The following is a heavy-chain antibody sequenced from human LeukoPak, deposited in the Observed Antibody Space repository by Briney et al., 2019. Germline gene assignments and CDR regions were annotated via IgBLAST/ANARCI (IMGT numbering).Heavy chain of an antibody. D-gene: IGHD3-16*01. CDR2: IKQDGSEK. Sequence: PGGSLRLSCAASGFTFSSYCMTWVRQAPGKGLEWVANIKQDGSEKYYVDSVKGRFTISRDNAKNSLYLQMNSLRAEDTAVYYCARDRGGPIDYWGQGTMVTVSS. CDR1: GFTFSSYC. V-gene: IGHV3-7*01. CDR3: ARDRGGPIDY. J-gene: IGHJ4*02.